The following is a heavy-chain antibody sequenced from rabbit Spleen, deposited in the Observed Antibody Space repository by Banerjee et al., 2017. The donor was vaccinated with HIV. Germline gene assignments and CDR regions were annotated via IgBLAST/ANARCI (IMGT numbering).Heavy chain of an antibody. Sequence: QSLEESGGDLVKPGASLTLTCTASGFSFSSDYYMCWVRQAPGKGLESIACIYAGSSSSTYYASWARGRFTISKTSSTTVTLQVTSLTAADTATYFCARNYVNAFDPWGPGTLVTVS. J-gene: IGHJ2*01. V-gene: IGHV1S40*01. CDR2: IYAGSSSST. CDR1: GFSFSSDYY. D-gene: IGHD1-1*01. CDR3: ARNYVNAFDP.